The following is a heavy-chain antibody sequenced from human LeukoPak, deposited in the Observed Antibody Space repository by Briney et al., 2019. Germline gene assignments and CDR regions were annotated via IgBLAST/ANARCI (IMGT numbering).Heavy chain of an antibody. Sequence: GTLRLTCAASGFTISSDTRSWVGQGQGQGMEWVSAISSSGGSTSYADSVKGRFTISRDNSKNTLYLQMNSLRADDTAVYYCAKGYDILTGHYTSFDIWGQGTMVTVSS. CDR3: AKGYDILTGHYTSFDI. D-gene: IGHD3-9*01. CDR2: ISSSGGST. J-gene: IGHJ3*02. CDR1: GFTISSDT. V-gene: IGHV3-23*01.